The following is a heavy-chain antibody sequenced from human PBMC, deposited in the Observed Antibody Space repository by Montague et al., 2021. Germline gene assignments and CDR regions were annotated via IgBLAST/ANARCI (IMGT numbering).Heavy chain of an antibody. V-gene: IGHV4-39*01. J-gene: IGHJ4*02. CDR2: ITYTGNT. CDR1: GGSISSSNYH. CDR3: ARLDIVLIYWGFDY. D-gene: IGHD2-8*01. Sequence: SETLSLTRIVSGGSISSSNYHWGWIRQPPGKGLEWIGSITYTGNTYYNPSLKSRVTMSVDTSRNQFSLKLTSVTAADTAVYYCARLDIVLIYWGFDYWGQGTLVTVSS.